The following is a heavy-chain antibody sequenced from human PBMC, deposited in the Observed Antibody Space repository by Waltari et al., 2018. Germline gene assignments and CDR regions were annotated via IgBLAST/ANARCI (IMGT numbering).Heavy chain of an antibody. CDR2: IRSSGRN. J-gene: IGHJ4*02. V-gene: IGHV4-4*02. CDR3: ARDRGIGLYFDS. D-gene: IGHD1-26*01. Sequence: QLQLQESGPGLVKPSGTLSLTSTVSGDSMISNSWWSWVRQPPEKGLEWIGEIRSSGRNNYNPSLGSRGTISLDTSNRQLSLKLTSTTAADTAVYYCARDRGIGLYFDSWGQGTLVTVSP. CDR1: GDSMISNSW.